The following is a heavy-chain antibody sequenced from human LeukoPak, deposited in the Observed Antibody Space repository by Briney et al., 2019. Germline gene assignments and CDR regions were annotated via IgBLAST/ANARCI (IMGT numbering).Heavy chain of an antibody. CDR1: GGSISSSSYY. CDR3: ARGPTPLWFGELPRDAGFDN. CDR2: IYYSGST. J-gene: IGHJ4*02. V-gene: IGHV4-39*07. Sequence: PSETLSLTCTVSGGSISSSSYYWGWIRQPPGKGLEWIGSIYYSGSTYYNPSLKSRVTISVDTSKNQFSLKLNSVTAADTAVYYCARGPTPLWFGELPRDAGFDNWGQGTLVTVSS. D-gene: IGHD3-10*01.